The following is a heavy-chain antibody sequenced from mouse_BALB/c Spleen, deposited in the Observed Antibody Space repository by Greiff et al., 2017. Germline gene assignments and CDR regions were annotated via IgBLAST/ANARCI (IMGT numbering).Heavy chain of an antibody. D-gene: IGHD2-3*01. J-gene: IGHJ2*01. Sequence: QVQLQQPGAELVRPGASVKLSCKASGYTFTSYWINWVKQRPGQGLEWIGNIYPSDSYTNYNQKFKDKATLTVDKSSSTAYMQLSSPTSEDSAVYYCTRKGYDGYYYFDYWGQGTTLTVSS. CDR3: TRKGYDGYYYFDY. CDR2: IYPSDSYT. CDR1: GYTFTSYW. V-gene: IGHV1-69*02.